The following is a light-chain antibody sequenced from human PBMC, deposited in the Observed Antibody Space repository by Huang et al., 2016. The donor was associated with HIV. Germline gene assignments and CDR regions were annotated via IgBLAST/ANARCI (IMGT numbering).Light chain of an antibody. CDR1: QRVSRSY. Sequence: ELVLTQSPGTLSLSPGERATLSCRSSQRVSRSYLACYQQKPGQAPSLLLYGASSRAAGSPDRFSGRGSGTDFTLTISRLEPEDFAVYYCQQYGSSPGTFGQGTKLEIK. CDR3: QQYGSSPGT. V-gene: IGKV3-20*01. J-gene: IGKJ2*01. CDR2: GAS.